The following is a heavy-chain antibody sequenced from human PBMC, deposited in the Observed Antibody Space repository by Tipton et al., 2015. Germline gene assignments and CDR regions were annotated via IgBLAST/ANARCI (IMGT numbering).Heavy chain of an antibody. CDR2: ISYSGSI. D-gene: IGHD3-10*01. V-gene: IGHV4-61*01. CDR1: GGSVSSGSYY. J-gene: IGHJ5*02. CDR3: ARLRQTYGSDSNNWFDP. Sequence: TLSLTCTVSGGSVSSGSYYWSWIRQPPGKGLEWIGYISYSGSINYNPSLKSRLTIFVDMSKNQFSLNLISVTAADTAVYYCARLRQTYGSDSNNWFDPWGQGTLVTVSS.